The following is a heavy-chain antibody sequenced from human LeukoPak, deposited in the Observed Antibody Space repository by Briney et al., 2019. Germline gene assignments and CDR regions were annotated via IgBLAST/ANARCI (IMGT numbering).Heavy chain of an antibody. V-gene: IGHV4-4*09. J-gene: IGHJ4*02. CDR3: ARAAVAGTVYFDY. CDR1: GGSISFYY. D-gene: IGHD6-19*01. Sequence: ASETLSLTCTVSGGSISFYYWSWIRQPPGKGLEWIGYIYTSGSTNYNPSLKSRVTISVDTSKNQFSLKLSSVTAADTAVYYCARAAVAGTVYFDYWGQGTLVTVSS. CDR2: IYTSGST.